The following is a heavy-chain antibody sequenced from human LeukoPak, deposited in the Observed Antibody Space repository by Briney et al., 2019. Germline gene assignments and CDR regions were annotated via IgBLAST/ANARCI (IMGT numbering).Heavy chain of an antibody. V-gene: IGHV3-23*01. CDR2: MSGSGYIT. D-gene: IGHD6-25*01. CDR3: ARRSKSSAIWYYFDY. CDR1: XXIFSSYG. Sequence: GGSXXLXXXXXXXIFSSYGINCVRQAPGKGLECVSGMSGSGYITYYADSVKGRFTIYRDNSRNTLYLQMNSMRAEDTAVYYCARRSKSSAIWYYFDYWGQGTLVTVSS. J-gene: IGHJ4*02.